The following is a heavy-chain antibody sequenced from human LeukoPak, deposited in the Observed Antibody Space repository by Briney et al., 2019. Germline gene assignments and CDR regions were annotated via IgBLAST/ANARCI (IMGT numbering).Heavy chain of an antibody. Sequence: ASVKVSFTGSGYIFSVYGFSWVRQAPGQGLEWLGWISAYNRNTDYAQKFQGRVTMTTDTSTTTAYMELKSLRSDDTAVYYCARGSSIRTWIDSWGQGTQVTVSS. CDR3: ARGSSIRTWIDS. V-gene: IGHV1-18*01. J-gene: IGHJ5*01. CDR1: GYIFSVYG. CDR2: ISAYNRNT. D-gene: IGHD6-6*01.